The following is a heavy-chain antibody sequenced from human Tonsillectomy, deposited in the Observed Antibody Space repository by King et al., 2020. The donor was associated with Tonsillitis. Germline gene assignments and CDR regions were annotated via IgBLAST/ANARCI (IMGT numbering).Heavy chain of an antibody. CDR3: AQGLLDFWSGYQSPTWFDP. D-gene: IGHD3-3*01. CDR2: ISGSGGST. V-gene: IGHV3-23*04. Sequence: VQLVESGGGLVQPGGSLRLSCKASGFSFSDYDMSWVRQAPGKGLEWVSGISGSGGSTHYADSVKGRFTISRENSKNTLHIQMNSLTAEDTAVYYCAQGLLDFWSGYQSPTWFDPWGQGALVTVSS. J-gene: IGHJ5*02. CDR1: GFSFSDYD.